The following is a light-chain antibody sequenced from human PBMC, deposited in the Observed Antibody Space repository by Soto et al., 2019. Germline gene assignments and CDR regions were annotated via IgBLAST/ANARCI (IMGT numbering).Light chain of an antibody. J-gene: IGKJ5*01. V-gene: IGKV1-27*01. Sequence: DIQMTQSPSSLSTFVGDRVAITCRASQGISNYLAWYQQKPGKVPKLLIYAASTLQSGVPSRFSGSGSGTDFTLTISSLQPEDVATYYCQRYNSVPLTFGQGTRLEIK. CDR1: QGISNY. CDR3: QRYNSVPLT. CDR2: AAS.